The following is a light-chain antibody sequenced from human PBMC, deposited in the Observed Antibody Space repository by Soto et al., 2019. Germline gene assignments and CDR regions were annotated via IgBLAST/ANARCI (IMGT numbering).Light chain of an antibody. J-gene: IGLJ3*02. CDR2: EDN. CDR3: QSYDSSNRGV. Sequence: NFMLTQPHSVSESPGKTVTITCTGTSGNVASNYVQWYQQRPGSVPTTVIYEDNRRPSGVPERFSGSIDSSSNSASLTISGLKTEDEAGYCCQSYDSSNRGVFGGGTKLTV. V-gene: IGLV6-57*02. CDR1: SGNVASNY.